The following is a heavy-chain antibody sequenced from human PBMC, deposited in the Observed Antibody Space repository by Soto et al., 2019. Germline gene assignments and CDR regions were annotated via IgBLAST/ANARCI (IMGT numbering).Heavy chain of an antibody. D-gene: IGHD2-15*01. J-gene: IGHJ6*03. Sequence: QVQLQESGPGLVKPSQTLSLTCTVSGGSISSGGYYWSWIRQHPGKGLEWIGYIYYSGRTYYNPSLKSRVTISVDTSKNQLSLKLSAVTAADTAVYYCARTEKDKYTYYYYYYMDVWGKGTTVTVSS. CDR3: ARTEKDKYTYYYYYYMDV. V-gene: IGHV4-31*03. CDR1: GGSISSGGYY. CDR2: IYYSGRT.